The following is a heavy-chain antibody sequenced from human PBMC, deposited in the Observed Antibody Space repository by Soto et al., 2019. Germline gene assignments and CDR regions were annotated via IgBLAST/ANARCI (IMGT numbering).Heavy chain of an antibody. V-gene: IGHV3-30-3*01. CDR3: ARGKEWDLFYGMDV. J-gene: IGHJ6*02. Sequence: GGSLRLSCAASGFTFSSYAMHWVRQAPGKGLEWVAVISYDGSNKYYADSVKGRFTISRDNSKNTLYLQMNSLRAEDTAVYYCARGKEWDLFYGMDVWGQGTTVTVSS. CDR2: ISYDGSNK. CDR1: GFTFSSYA. D-gene: IGHD1-26*01.